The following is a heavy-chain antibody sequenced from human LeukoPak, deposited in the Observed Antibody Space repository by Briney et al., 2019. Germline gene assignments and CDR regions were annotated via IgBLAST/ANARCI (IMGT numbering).Heavy chain of an antibody. Sequence: PGGSPRLSCAASGFTFSRYRMNWVRQAPEKGLEWVANIKQDGSEKYYVDSVKGRFTISRDNAKNSLFLQMNSLRAEDTAVYYCARDTRTFDYWGQGTPVTVSS. V-gene: IGHV3-7*01. CDR1: GFTFSRYR. D-gene: IGHD1-26*01. J-gene: IGHJ4*02. CDR3: ARDTRTFDY. CDR2: IKQDGSEK.